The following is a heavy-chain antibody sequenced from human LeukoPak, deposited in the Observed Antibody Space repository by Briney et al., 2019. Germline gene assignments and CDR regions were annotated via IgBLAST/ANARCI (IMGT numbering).Heavy chain of an antibody. CDR3: ARDVDTAMPSAYGMDV. Sequence: SQTLSLTCTVSGGSISSGDYYWSWIRQPPGKGLEWIGYIYYSGSTYYNPSPKSRVTISVDTSKNQFSLKLSSVTAADTAVYYCARDVDTAMPSAYGMDVWGQGTTVTVSS. D-gene: IGHD5-18*01. V-gene: IGHV4-30-4*01. CDR2: IYYSGST. J-gene: IGHJ6*02. CDR1: GGSISSGDYY.